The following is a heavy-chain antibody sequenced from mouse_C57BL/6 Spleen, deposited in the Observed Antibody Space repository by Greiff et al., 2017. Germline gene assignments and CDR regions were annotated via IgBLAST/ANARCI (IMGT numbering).Heavy chain of an antibody. CDR2: IDPEDGET. Sequence: VHVKQSGAELVKPGASVKLSCTASGFNIKDYYMHWVKQRTEQGLEWIGRIDPEDGETKYAPKFQGKATITADTSSNTAYLQLSSLTSEDTTVYYGARNYGSTFWFAYWGQGTLVTVAA. CDR1: GFNIKDYY. CDR3: ARNYGSTFWFAY. D-gene: IGHD1-1*01. V-gene: IGHV14-2*01. J-gene: IGHJ3*01.